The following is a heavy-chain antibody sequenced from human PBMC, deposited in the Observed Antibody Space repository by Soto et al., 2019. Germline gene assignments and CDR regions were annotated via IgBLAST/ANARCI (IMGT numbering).Heavy chain of an antibody. CDR2: IKQDGSEK. Sequence: HPGGSLRLSCAASGFTFSSYWMSWVRQAPGRWLEWVANIKQDGSEKYYVDSVKGRFTISRDNAKNSLYLQMNSLRAEDTAVYYCARAPPNSYSYGHYFDYWGQGXLVTVYS. CDR1: GFTFSSYW. CDR3: ARAPPNSYSYGHYFDY. V-gene: IGHV3-7*03. J-gene: IGHJ4*02. D-gene: IGHD5-18*01.